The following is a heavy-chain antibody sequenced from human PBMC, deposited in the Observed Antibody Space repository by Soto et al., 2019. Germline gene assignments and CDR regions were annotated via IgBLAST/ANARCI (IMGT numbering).Heavy chain of an antibody. CDR2: TYYRSKWYI. CDR3: ARGPAILNP. CDR1: GDSVSSNNAA. D-gene: IGHD3-3*01. V-gene: IGHV6-1*01. Sequence: QVQLQQSGPGLVKPSQTLSLNCAISGDSVSSNNAAWNWIRQSPSRGLEWLGRTYYRSKWYIVYAVSVKGRATIKADTSKNQFSLQLNSVTPEDTAVYYCARGPAILNPWGQGILVTVSS. J-gene: IGHJ5*02.